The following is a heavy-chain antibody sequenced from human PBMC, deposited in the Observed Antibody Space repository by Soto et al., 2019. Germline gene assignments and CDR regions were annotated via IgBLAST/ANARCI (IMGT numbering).Heavy chain of an antibody. CDR1: GGTFSSFG. D-gene: IGHD5-12*01. CDR3: AREGRGYNF. J-gene: IGHJ4*02. CDR2: IIPVFGRP. V-gene: IGHV1-69*01. Sequence: QVPLVQSGAALKKPGSSVKVSCKASGGTFSSFGISWVRQAPGQGLEWMGGIIPVFGRPNYAQRFRGRLTITADESTNTGYMELIDLRSEDTAVYYCAREGRGYNFWGQGTQVTVSS.